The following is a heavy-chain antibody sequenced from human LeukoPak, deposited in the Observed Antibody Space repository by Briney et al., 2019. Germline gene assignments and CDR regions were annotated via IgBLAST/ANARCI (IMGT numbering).Heavy chain of an antibody. J-gene: IGHJ4*02. D-gene: IGHD5-24*01. CDR2: ISGSGPTT. CDR3: ARANFNNGWRRDGYNFDY. CDR1: GFTFNNYA. V-gene: IGHV3-23*01. Sequence: PGGSLRLSCAASGFTFNNYAMSWVRQAPGKGLEWVSVISGSGPTTYYADSVKGRFTISRDNSKNTLFLLMNGLRAEDTAVYYCARANFNNGWRRDGYNFDYWGQGTLVTVSS.